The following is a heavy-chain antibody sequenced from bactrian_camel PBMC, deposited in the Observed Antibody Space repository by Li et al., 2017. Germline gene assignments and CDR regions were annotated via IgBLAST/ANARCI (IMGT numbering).Heavy chain of an antibody. Sequence: VQLVESGGGAVRTGESLRLSREVSGWPYSAYLMAWFRQDPQDPGKEREGVAAIDTRGSVTIADSVKGRFSISKDNAGSTLYLQMNSLKPEDTGMYSCAAEPHDSSDYAYPFNTLGSYEYKNWGQGTQVTVS. D-gene: IGHD4*01. CDR2: IDTRGSV. V-gene: IGHV3S53*01. CDR1: GWPYSAYL. CDR3: AAEPHDSSDYAYPFNTLGSYEYKN. J-gene: IGHJ4*01.